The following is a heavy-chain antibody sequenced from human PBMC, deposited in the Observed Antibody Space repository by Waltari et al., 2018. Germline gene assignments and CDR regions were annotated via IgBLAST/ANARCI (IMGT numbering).Heavy chain of an antibody. CDR3: ARHWKKSGYRFDP. CDR1: GGSISSSSYY. D-gene: IGHD5-12*01. Sequence: QLQLQESGPGLVKPSETLSLTCTVSGGSISSSSYYWGWIRQSPGKGLEWIGNIYYSGSTYYGGSTYYNPTLKRRVSISGDTSKNQFSLKLSSVTAADTAVYYCARHWKKSGYRFDPWGQGTLVTVSS. J-gene: IGHJ5*02. CDR2: IYYSGSTYYGGST. V-gene: IGHV4-39*01.